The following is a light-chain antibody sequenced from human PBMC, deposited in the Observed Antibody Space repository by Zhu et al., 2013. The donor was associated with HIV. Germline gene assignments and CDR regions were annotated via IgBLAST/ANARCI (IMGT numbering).Light chain of an antibody. J-gene: IGKJ4*01. CDR3: QQRSNWPP. Sequence: EIVLTQSPATLSLSPGERATLSCRASQSIYNYLAWYQQRPGQAPRLLIYDSFNRAIGIPARFSGSGSGTDFTLTISSLEPEDFAVYYCQQRSNWPPFGRGTKVEI. CDR1: QSIYNY. V-gene: IGKV3-11*01. CDR2: DSF.